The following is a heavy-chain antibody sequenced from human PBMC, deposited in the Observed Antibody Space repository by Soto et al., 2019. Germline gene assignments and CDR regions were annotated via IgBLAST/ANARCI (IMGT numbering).Heavy chain of an antibody. CDR1: GFTFSNYG. D-gene: IGHD3-10*01. CDR3: ARDPSHGSGSYLDY. Sequence: GGSLRLSCAASGFTFSNYGMHWVRQAPGKGLEWVAVIWYDGSNKYYADSVKGRFTTSRDNSKNTLFVQMNSLRAEDTAVYYCARDPSHGSGSYLDYWGQGTLVTVSS. V-gene: IGHV3-33*01. J-gene: IGHJ4*02. CDR2: IWYDGSNK.